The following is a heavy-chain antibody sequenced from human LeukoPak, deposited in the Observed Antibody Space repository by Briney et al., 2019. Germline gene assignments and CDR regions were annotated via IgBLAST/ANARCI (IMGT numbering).Heavy chain of an antibody. V-gene: IGHV4-4*02. D-gene: IGHD3-9*01. CDR3: ATYYDILSGYTFDY. CDR1: GGSISRSNW. J-gene: IGHJ4*02. CDR2: IHDTGST. Sequence: SGTLSLTCTVSGGSISRSNWWSWVRQPPGKGLEWIGEIHDTGSTNYNPPLKSRVTMSLDKSKNQFSLNLDSVTAADTAVYYCATYYDILSGYTFDYWGQGTLVAVSS.